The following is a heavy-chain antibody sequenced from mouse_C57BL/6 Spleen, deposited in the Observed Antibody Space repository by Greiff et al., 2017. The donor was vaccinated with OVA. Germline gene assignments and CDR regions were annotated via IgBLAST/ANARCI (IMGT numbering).Heavy chain of an antibody. V-gene: IGHV1-50*01. J-gene: IGHJ2*01. CDR3: ARRGGRGFDY. CDR1: GYTFTSYW. CDR2: IDPSDGYT. Sequence: QVQLQQPGAELVKPGASVKLSCKASGYTFTSYWMQWVKQRPGQGLEWIGEIDPSDGYTNYNQKFKGKATLTVDTSSSTAYMQLSSLASEDSADCYCARRGGRGFDYWGKGTTLTVSS.